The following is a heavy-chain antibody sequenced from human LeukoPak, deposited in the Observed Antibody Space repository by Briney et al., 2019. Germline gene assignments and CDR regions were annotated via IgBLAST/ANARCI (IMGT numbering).Heavy chain of an antibody. J-gene: IGHJ4*02. D-gene: IGHD6-19*01. CDR3: AREQKQWLDHGPPEY. CDR1: GGSISSYY. CDR2: ISDIGSI. V-gene: IGHV4-59*01. Sequence: KPSETLSLTCTVSGGSISSYYWSWIRQPPGKGLEWIAYISDIGSINYNPSLKSRVTISVDTSKNQFSLKLTSVTAADTAVYYCAREQKQWLDHGPPEYWGQGTLVAVSS.